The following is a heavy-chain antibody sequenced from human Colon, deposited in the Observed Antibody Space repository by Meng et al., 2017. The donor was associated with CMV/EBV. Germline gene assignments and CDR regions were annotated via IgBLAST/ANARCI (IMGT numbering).Heavy chain of an antibody. D-gene: IGHD3-9*01. Sequence: GGSLKISCAASGFIFEDYAMHWVRQVPGKGLEWVSLIDWDGGNTYYADAVKGRFTISRDNSKDSLYLQMNSLRVEDTAFYYCAKDLTAYYHTTGGADFSGMDVWGRG. CDR3: AKDLTAYYHTTGGADFSGMDV. CDR2: IDWDGGNT. CDR1: GFIFEDYA. J-gene: IGHJ6*02. V-gene: IGHV3-43D*03.